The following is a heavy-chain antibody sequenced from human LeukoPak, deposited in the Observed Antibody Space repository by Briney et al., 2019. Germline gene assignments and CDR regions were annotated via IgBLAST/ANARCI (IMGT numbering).Heavy chain of an antibody. CDR2: ISGISLSI. J-gene: IGHJ4*02. Sequence: GGSLRLSCAASGFTFNSYAMNWVRQAPGRGPEWVSFISGISLSIYYADSVKGRFTISRDNSKNTLYLQMNSLRAEDTAAYYCAKTYDSGSYDFDYWGQGTLVTVSS. V-gene: IGHV3-23*01. CDR1: GFTFNSYA. D-gene: IGHD5-12*01. CDR3: AKTYDSGSYDFDY.